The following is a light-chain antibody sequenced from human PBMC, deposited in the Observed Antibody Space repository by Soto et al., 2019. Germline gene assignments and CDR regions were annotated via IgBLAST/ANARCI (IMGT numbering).Light chain of an antibody. Sequence: EIVMTQSPAPLSVSPGERATLSCRASQSVRSNLAWYQQKPGQAPRLLIYDASTRATDIPARFSGSGSGTEFTLTISSLPSEDFAVYYCQQYNNWPQTFGQGTKVEIK. CDR2: DAS. V-gene: IGKV3-15*01. CDR3: QQYNNWPQT. J-gene: IGKJ1*01. CDR1: QSVRSN.